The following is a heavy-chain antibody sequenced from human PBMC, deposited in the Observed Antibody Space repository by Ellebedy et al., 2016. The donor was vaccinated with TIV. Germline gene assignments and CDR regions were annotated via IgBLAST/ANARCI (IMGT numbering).Heavy chain of an antibody. J-gene: IGHJ5*02. Sequence: PGGSLRLSCEASGFNFRSYWMSWVRQAPGKGLEWVANIYQDGSVQYYLDSLKGRFTISRDNAINSLFLQMNSLRAGDTAVYYCARRGSYGDYAVQVNSWFDRWGRGTLVTVSS. CDR1: GFNFRSYW. CDR3: ARRGSYGDYAVQVNSWFDR. V-gene: IGHV3-7*01. D-gene: IGHD4-17*01. CDR2: IYQDGSVQ.